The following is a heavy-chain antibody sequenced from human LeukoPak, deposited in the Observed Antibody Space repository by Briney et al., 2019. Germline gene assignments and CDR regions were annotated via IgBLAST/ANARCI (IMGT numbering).Heavy chain of an antibody. J-gene: IGHJ3*02. CDR1: GYTFTSYD. Sequence: EASVKVSCKASGYTFTSYDINWVRQATGQGLEWMGWMNPNSGNTGYAQKFQGRVTMTRNTSISTAYVELSSLRSEDTAVYYCARVVTAHKGFDAFDIWGQGTMVTVSS. CDR3: ARVVTAHKGFDAFDI. D-gene: IGHD2-21*02. CDR2: MNPNSGNT. V-gene: IGHV1-8*01.